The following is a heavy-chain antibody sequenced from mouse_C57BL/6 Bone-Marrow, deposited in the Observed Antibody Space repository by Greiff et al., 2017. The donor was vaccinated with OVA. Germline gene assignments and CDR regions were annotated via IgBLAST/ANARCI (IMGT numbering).Heavy chain of an antibody. CDR2: INPNNGGT. CDR3: ARVKTGAMDY. Sequence: EVKLMESGPELVKPGASVKIPCKASGYTFTDYNMDWVKQSHGKSLEWIGDINPNNGGTIYNQKFKGKATLTVDKSSSTAYMELRSLTSEDTAVYYCARVKTGAMDYWGQGTSVTVSS. V-gene: IGHV1-18*01. J-gene: IGHJ4*01. CDR1: GYTFTDYN.